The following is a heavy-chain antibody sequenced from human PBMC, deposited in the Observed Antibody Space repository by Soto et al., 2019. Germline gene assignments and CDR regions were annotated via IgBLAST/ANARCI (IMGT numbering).Heavy chain of an antibody. CDR2: IYHSGST. CDR1: GYSISSGYY. V-gene: IGHV4-38-2*01. CDR3: VRGIDDILTGPYYYYGMDV. Sequence: KASETLSLTCAVSGYSISSGYYWGWIRQPPEKGLEWIGSIYHSGSTYYNPSLKGRVTISVDTSKNQFSLKLSSVTAADTAVYYCVRGIDDILTGPYYYYGMDVWGQGTTVTVSS. D-gene: IGHD3-9*01. J-gene: IGHJ6*02.